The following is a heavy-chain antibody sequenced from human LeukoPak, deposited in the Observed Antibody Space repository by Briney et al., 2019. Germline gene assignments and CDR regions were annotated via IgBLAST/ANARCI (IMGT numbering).Heavy chain of an antibody. CDR3: ATRYSSGWYYFDY. Sequence: SVKVSCKASGGTFSSYTISWVRQAPGQGLEWMGRIIPILGMANYAQKFQGRVTITADKSTSTAYMELCSLRSEDTAVYYCATRYSSGWYYFDYWGQGTLVTVSS. CDR2: IIPILGMA. J-gene: IGHJ4*02. V-gene: IGHV1-69*02. D-gene: IGHD6-19*01. CDR1: GGTFSSYT.